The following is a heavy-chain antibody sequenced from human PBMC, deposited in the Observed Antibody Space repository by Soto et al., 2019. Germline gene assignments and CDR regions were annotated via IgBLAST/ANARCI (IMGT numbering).Heavy chain of an antibody. V-gene: IGHV4-30-4*01. Sequence: QVQLQESGPRLVKPSQTLSLTCTVSGDSISSVFYYWSWIRQPPGKGLEWIGYIYYSENAYYNPSLKSRVSMSVDTSKNQFSLRLTSVTSAGTAVYYCAQTDYGSGAYLIWGQGTLVPVSS. J-gene: IGHJ4*02. CDR1: GDSISSVFYY. D-gene: IGHD3-10*01. CDR2: IYYSENA. CDR3: AQTDYGSGAYLI.